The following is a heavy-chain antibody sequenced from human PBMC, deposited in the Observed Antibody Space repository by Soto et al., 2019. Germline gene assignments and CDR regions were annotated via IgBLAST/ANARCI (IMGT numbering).Heavy chain of an antibody. Sequence: PGGSLRLSCLASGFNLSIYSLHWLRQAPGKGPEWLTVISSGGDKKWYADSVTGRFTISRDDSKNNIYLQLDRLRPEATAHYFFAGDCTGSLINWFDPWGQGTLVTVSS. J-gene: IGHJ5*02. V-gene: IGHV3-30-3*01. CDR1: GFNLSIYS. CDR2: ISSGGDKK. D-gene: IGHD3-10*02. CDR3: AGDCTGSLINWFDP.